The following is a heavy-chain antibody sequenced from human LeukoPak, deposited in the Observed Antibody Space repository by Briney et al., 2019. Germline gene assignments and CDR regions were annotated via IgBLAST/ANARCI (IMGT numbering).Heavy chain of an antibody. J-gene: IGHJ3*02. D-gene: IGHD3-3*01. CDR2: IYTSGST. CDR1: GGSISSYY. CDR3: ARDWAPNYDFWSGYSRGDAFDI. Sequence: SETLSLTCAVSGGSISSYYWSWIRQPAGKGLEWIGRIYTSGSTNYNPSLKSRVTMSVDTSKNQFSLKLSSVTAADTAVHYCARDWAPNYDFWSGYSRGDAFDIWGQGTMVTVSS. V-gene: IGHV4-4*07.